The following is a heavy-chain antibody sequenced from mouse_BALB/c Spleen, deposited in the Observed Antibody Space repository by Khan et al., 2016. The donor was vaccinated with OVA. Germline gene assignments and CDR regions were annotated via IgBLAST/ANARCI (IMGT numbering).Heavy chain of an antibody. CDR1: GYTFTSYT. CDR2: INPSNGYT. CDR3: VRDGAYHRNDGWFAY. Sequence: QVRLQQSGAELARPGASVKMSCKASGYTFTSYTIHWIKERPGQGLEWIGYINPSNGYTNYNQKFKDKATLTTDKSSTTAYLQLNSLTSDDSAVYNCVRDGAYHRNDGWFAYWGQGTLGTVSA. V-gene: IGHV1-4*01. J-gene: IGHJ3*01. D-gene: IGHD2-14*01.